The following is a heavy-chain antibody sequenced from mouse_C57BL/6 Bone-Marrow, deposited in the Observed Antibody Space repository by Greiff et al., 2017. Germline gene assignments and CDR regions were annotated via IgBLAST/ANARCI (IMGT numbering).Heavy chain of an antibody. CDR2: IDPENGDT. Sequence: EVQLQQSGAELVRPGASVKLSCTASGFNIKDDYMHWVKQRPEQGLEWIGWIDPENGDTEYASKFQGKATITADTSSNTAYLRLSSLTSEDTAVYYCTANWGAYWGQGTLVTVSA. CDR1: GFNIKDDY. V-gene: IGHV14-4*01. J-gene: IGHJ3*01. D-gene: IGHD4-1*01. CDR3: TANWGAY.